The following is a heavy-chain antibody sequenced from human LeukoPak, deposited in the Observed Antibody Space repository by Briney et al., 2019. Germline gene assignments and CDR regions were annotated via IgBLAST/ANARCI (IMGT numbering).Heavy chain of an antibody. Sequence: SETLSLTCAVYGGSFSGYYWSWIRQPPGKGLEWIGEINHSGSTNYNPSLKSRVTISVDTSKNQFSLKLSSVTAADTAVYYCARVILGLRLDYWGQGPLVTVSS. CDR2: INHSGST. J-gene: IGHJ4*02. CDR3: ARVILGLRLDY. D-gene: IGHD3-16*01. V-gene: IGHV4-34*01. CDR1: GGSFSGYY.